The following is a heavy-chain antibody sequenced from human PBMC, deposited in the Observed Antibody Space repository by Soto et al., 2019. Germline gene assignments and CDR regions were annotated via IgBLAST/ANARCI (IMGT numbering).Heavy chain of an antibody. Sequence: QVQLVQSGAEVKKPGSSGKVSCKASGGTFSSYAISWVRQAPGQGLEWMGGIIPISGTADYAQKLQGRVTTTADESNRPAYMEVSSRRSEETAVYYCARSQGSSTSLEIYYYYYYGMDVWGQGTTVTVSS. CDR2: IIPISGTA. D-gene: IGHD2-2*01. J-gene: IGHJ6*02. V-gene: IGHV1-69*01. CDR1: GGTFSSYA. CDR3: ARSQGSSTSLEIYYYYYYGMDV.